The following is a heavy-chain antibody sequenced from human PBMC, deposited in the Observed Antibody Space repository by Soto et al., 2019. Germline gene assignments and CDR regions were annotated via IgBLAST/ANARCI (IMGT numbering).Heavy chain of an antibody. CDR2: IYPGDSDT. CDR3: ARNRLRQYDYGMDV. Sequence: PGESLKISFQGSGYSFANYWIAWVRQMPGKGLEWVVVIYPGDSDTRYSPSFRGQVTISADKSISHVYLQWSSLKASDTAMYYCARNRLRQYDYGMDVWGQGTTVTVSS. CDR1: GYSFANYW. V-gene: IGHV5-51*01. J-gene: IGHJ6*02. D-gene: IGHD3-16*01.